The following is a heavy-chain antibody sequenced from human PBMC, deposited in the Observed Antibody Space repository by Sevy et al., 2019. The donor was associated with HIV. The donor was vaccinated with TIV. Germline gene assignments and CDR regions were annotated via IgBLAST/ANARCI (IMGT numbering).Heavy chain of an antibody. D-gene: IGHD4-17*01. Sequence: SETLSLTCTVSGGSVSRSTYYWGWNRQPPGKGLEWIGSIYYSGSTYYNPSIKSRVTISVDTSKNQFSLKLSSVTAADTAAYYCARHSSMTTVTMNYWGQGTLVTVSS. J-gene: IGHJ4*02. V-gene: IGHV4-39*01. CDR3: ARHSSMTTVTMNY. CDR2: IYYSGST. CDR1: GGSVSRSTYY.